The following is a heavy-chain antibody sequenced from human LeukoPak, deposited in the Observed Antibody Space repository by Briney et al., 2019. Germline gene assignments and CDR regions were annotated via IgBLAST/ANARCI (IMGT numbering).Heavy chain of an antibody. CDR3: ASAPSIVVPAIMDC. D-gene: IGHD2-2*01. V-gene: IGHV1-18*01. J-gene: IGHJ4*02. CDR2: ISAYNGNT. Sequence: GASVKVSCKASGYPFSSYGISWVRQAPGQGLEWMGWISAYNGNTHYAQKLQGRVTMTTDTSTSAAKMELRTLRSDDTAVYYCASAPSIVVPAIMDCWGQGTLVTVSS. CDR1: GYPFSSYG.